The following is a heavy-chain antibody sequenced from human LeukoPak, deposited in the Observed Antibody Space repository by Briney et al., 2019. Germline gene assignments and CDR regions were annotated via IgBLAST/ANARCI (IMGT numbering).Heavy chain of an antibody. V-gene: IGHV4-59*01. CDR1: GGSISSFY. Sequence: SETLSLTCTVSGGSISSFYWTWIRQPPGKGLEWIGYIYNSGTTDCNPSLKSRVTISVDTSKNQFSLKLSSVTAADTAVYYCARAVVGYSYGYSDYWGQGTLVTVSS. CDR2: IYNSGTT. CDR3: ARAVVGYSYGYSDY. D-gene: IGHD5-18*01. J-gene: IGHJ4*02.